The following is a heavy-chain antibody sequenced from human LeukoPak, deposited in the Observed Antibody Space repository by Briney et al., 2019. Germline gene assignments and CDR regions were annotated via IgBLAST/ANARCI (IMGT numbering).Heavy chain of an antibody. CDR3: ARGRSWGLSFDY. Sequence: SVKVSCKASGGTFSSYAISWVRQAPGQGLEWMGGIIPIFGTADYAQKFQGRVTITADKSTSTAYMELSSLRSEDTAVYYCARGRSWGLSFDYWGQGTLVTVSS. D-gene: IGHD1-26*01. CDR2: IIPIFGTA. V-gene: IGHV1-69*06. CDR1: GGTFSSYA. J-gene: IGHJ4*02.